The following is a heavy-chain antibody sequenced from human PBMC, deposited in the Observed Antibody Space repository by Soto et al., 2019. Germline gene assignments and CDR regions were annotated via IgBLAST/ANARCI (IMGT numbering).Heavy chain of an antibody. D-gene: IGHD6-13*01. CDR1: GFTFDDYA. V-gene: IGHV3-9*01. CDR3: AKDLAAALYYFDY. Sequence: PGGSLRLSCAASGFTFDDYAMHWVRQAPGKGLEWVSGISWNSGSIGYADSVKGRFTISRDNSKNTLYLQMNSLRAEDTAVYYCAKDLAAALYYFDYWGQGTLVTVSS. CDR2: ISWNSGSI. J-gene: IGHJ4*02.